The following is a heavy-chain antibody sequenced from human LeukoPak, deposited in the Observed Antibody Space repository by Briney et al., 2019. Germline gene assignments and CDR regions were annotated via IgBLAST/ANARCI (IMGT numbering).Heavy chain of an antibody. CDR1: GFTFSSYA. D-gene: IGHD3-22*01. J-gene: IGHJ6*02. Sequence: GGSLRLSCAASGFTFSSYAMHWVRQAPGKGLEYVSAISSNGGSTYYANSVKGRFTISRDNSKNTLYLQMGSLRAEDMAVYYCARLPYYYDSSGYLVPYGMDVWGQGTLVTVSS. V-gene: IGHV3-64*01. CDR2: ISSNGGST. CDR3: ARLPYYYDSSGYLVPYGMDV.